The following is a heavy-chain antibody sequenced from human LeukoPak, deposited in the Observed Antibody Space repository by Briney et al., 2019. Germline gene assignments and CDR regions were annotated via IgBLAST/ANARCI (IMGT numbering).Heavy chain of an antibody. V-gene: IGHV5-51*01. Sequence: GESLKISCKDSGYMFTSYWIAWVRQVPGKGLEWMGIIYPSDSETRYSPSFQGQITISVDRFINTAYLQWNSLKASDTAMYYCARPRHRSYYDSSGYYSPYYFDYWGQGTLVIVSS. D-gene: IGHD3-22*01. J-gene: IGHJ4*02. CDR3: ARPRHRSYYDSSGYYSPYYFDY. CDR2: IYPSDSET. CDR1: GYMFTSYW.